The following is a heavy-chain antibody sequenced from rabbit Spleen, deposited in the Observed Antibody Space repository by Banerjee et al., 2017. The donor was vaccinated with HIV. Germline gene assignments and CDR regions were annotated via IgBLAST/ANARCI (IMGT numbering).Heavy chain of an antibody. V-gene: IGHV1S45*01. CDR3: ARDTGSSFSTYGMDL. J-gene: IGHJ6*01. CDR2: IDTGSRDFT. CDR1: GFDFSNYNF. Sequence: QEQLEESGGGRVQPGTSLTLTCTASGFDFSNYNFMCWVRQAPGKGLEWIACIDTGSRDFTYYASWAKGRFTISKTSSTTVTLQMTSLTVADTATYFCARDTGSSFSTYGMDLWGQGTLVTVS. D-gene: IGHD8-1*01.